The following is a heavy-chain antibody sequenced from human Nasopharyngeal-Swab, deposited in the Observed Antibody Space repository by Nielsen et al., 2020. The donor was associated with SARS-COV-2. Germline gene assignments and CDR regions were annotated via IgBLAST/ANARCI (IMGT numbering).Heavy chain of an antibody. J-gene: IGHJ6*03. CDR2: IYPDDSDA. V-gene: IGHV5-51*01. Sequence: GESLKISCKASGYSFTTYWIGWVRQMPGEGLEWMGNIYPDDSDARYSPSFQGQVTISVDKSISTAYLQWGSLKASDTAMYYCARQSYCSSTSCYGLDYYYYMDVWGKGTTVTVSS. CDR1: GYSFTTYW. D-gene: IGHD2-2*01. CDR3: ARQSYCSSTSCYGLDYYYYMDV.